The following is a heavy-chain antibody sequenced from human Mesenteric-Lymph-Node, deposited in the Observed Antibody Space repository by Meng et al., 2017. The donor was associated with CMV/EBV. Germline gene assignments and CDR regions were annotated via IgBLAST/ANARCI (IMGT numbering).Heavy chain of an antibody. Sequence: GSLRLSCTVSGGSISSYYWSWIRQPPGKGLEWIGYIYNSGSTNYNPSLKSRVTISVDTSKNQFSLKLSSVTAADTAVYYCARDRRYCSSTSCSASDAFEIWGQGTMVTVSS. D-gene: IGHD2-2*01. V-gene: IGHV4-59*01. CDR1: GGSISSYY. CDR2: IYNSGST. J-gene: IGHJ3*02. CDR3: ARDRRYCSSTSCSASDAFEI.